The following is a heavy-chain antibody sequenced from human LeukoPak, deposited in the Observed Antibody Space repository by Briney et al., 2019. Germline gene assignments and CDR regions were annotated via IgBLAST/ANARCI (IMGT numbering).Heavy chain of an antibody. CDR1: GFTFDDYA. D-gene: IGHD3-10*01. CDR3: AKARVRTVYYYYGMDV. V-gene: IGHV3-43*02. J-gene: IGHJ6*02. Sequence: GGSLSLSCAASGFTFDDYAMHWVRQAPGKGLEWVSLLSGDGGSTYYADSVKGRFTTSRDNSKNSLYLQMDSLRTEDTALYYCAKARVRTVYYYYGMDVWRQGTTVTVSS. CDR2: LSGDGGST.